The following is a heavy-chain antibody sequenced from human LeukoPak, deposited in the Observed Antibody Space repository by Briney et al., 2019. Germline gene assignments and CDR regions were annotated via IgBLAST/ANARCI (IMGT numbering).Heavy chain of an antibody. Sequence: SETLSLTCAVYGGSFSGYYWSWIRQPPGKGLEWIGEINHSGSTNYNPSLKSRVAISVDTSKNQFSLKLSSMTAADTAVYYCARSRFWSGNRFDYWGQGTLVTVSS. CDR3: ARSRFWSGNRFDY. D-gene: IGHD3-3*01. V-gene: IGHV4-34*01. CDR1: GGSFSGYY. CDR2: INHSGST. J-gene: IGHJ4*02.